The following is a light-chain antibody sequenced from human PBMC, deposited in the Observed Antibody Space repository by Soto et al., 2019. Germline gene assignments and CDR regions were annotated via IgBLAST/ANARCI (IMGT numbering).Light chain of an antibody. CDR3: QAFDRSLTAWV. J-gene: IGLJ3*02. CDR2: GNS. CDR1: SSNIGAGYD. V-gene: IGLV1-40*01. Sequence: QSVLTQPPSVSGAPGQRVTISCTGSSSNIGAGYDVHWYRQLPGAAPTLLISGNSDRPSGVPDRFSGSKSGPSAALAISGLQTDDEADYYCQAFDRSLTAWVFGGGTKLTV.